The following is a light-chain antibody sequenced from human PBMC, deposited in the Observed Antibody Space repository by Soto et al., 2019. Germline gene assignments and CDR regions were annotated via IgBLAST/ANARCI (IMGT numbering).Light chain of an antibody. Sequence: DIVMTQSPLSLAVTPGEPASISYRSSQSLLYINGDDYMDWFLQKPGQSPQLLIYLASHRASGVPDRFSGSGSGTDFTLKISRVEAEDVGVYYCMQTLQAPYTFGQGTKLEIK. V-gene: IGKV2-28*01. CDR3: MQTLQAPYT. J-gene: IGKJ2*01. CDR1: QSLLYINGDDY. CDR2: LAS.